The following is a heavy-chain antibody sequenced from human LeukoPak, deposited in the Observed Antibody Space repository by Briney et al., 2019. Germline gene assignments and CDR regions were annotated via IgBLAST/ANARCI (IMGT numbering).Heavy chain of an antibody. CDR1: GFIFSTYS. CDR3: AKQSLLLRGPLLIYYFDF. Sequence: GGSLRLSCAPSGFIFSTYSMNWVRQAPGKGLEWVSSISSSSDYIYYADSVKGRFTNSRDNAKNSLDLQMNNLRVEDTAIYYCAKQSLLLRGPLLIYYFDFWGQGTLVTVSS. J-gene: IGHJ4*02. V-gene: IGHV3-21*04. D-gene: IGHD3-10*01. CDR2: ISSSSDYI.